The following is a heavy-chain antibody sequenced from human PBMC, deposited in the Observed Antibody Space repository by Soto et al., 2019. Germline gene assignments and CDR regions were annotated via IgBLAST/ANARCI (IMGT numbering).Heavy chain of an antibody. V-gene: IGHV3-30*03. CDR1: EFSFNTSG. CDR3: ATKVRVTNYLYYGMDV. Sequence: ALRLSCAASEFSFNTSGMHCFLQAPVKGLEWVAVIGFDGSQQFYGDSVRGRFTISRDNSKNTLFLQMKSLTPEDTAVYYCATKVRVTNYLYYGMDVWGQGTTVTVSS. D-gene: IGHD2-21*02. CDR2: IGFDGSQQ. J-gene: IGHJ6*02.